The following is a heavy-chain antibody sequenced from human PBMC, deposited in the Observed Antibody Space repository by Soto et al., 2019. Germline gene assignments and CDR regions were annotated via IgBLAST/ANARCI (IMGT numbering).Heavy chain of an antibody. Sequence: QVQLQESGPGLVKPSGTLSLTCAVSDGFISSSNYWSWVHQPPGKGLEWIGQVYHNGGPSYNPSLRSRVTMSIDKSKNQFSLNLSAVTAADTAVYFCVRHGGRLFDYWGPGHLVTVSS. CDR1: DGFISSSNY. D-gene: IGHD2-15*01. V-gene: IGHV4-4*02. CDR3: VRHGGRLFDY. CDR2: VYHNGGP. J-gene: IGHJ4*02.